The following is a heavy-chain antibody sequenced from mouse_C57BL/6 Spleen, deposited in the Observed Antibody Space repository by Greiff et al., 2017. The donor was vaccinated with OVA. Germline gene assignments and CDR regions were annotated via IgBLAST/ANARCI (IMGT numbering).Heavy chain of an antibody. Sequence: DVHLVESGGDLVKPGGSLKLSCAASGFTFSSYGMSWVRQTPDKRLEWVATISSGGSYTYYPDSVKGRFTISRDNAKNTLYLQMSSLKSEDTAMYYCARQDYYSNYYYAMDYWGQGTSVTVSS. D-gene: IGHD2-5*01. V-gene: IGHV5-6*01. CDR1: GFTFSSYG. J-gene: IGHJ4*01. CDR3: ARQDYYSNYYYAMDY. CDR2: ISSGGSYT.